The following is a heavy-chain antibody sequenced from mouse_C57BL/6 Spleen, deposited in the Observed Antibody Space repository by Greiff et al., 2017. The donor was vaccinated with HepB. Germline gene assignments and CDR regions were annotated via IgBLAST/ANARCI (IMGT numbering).Heavy chain of an antibody. V-gene: IGHV5-9*01. CDR3: ARYTTVVDYAMDY. CDR2: ISGGGGNT. CDR1: GFTFSSYA. D-gene: IGHD1-1*01. J-gene: IGHJ4*01. Sequence: EVKLVESGGGLVKPGGSLKLSCAASGFTFSSYAMSWVRQTPEKRLEWVATISGGGGNTYYPDSVKGRFTISRDNAKNTLYLQMSSLRSEDTALYYCARYTTVVDYAMDYWGQGTSVTVSS.